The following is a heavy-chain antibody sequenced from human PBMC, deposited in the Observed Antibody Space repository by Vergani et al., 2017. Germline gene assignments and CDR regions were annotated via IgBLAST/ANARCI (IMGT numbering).Heavy chain of an antibody. CDR3: GRVRAPGLGAAGDFGY. CDR2: ISSSSSYI. J-gene: IGHJ4*02. CDR1: GFTFSSYS. Sequence: EVQLVESGGGLVKPGGSLRLSCAASGFTFSSYSMNWVRQAPGKGLEWVSSISSSSSYIYYADSVKGRFTISRDNAKNSLYLQMNSPRAEDTAVYYWGRVRAPGLGAAGDFGYWGQGTLVTVSS. D-gene: IGHD6-13*01. V-gene: IGHV3-21*01.